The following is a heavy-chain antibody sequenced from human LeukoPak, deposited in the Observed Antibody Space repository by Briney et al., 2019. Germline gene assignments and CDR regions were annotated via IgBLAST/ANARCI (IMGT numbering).Heavy chain of an antibody. V-gene: IGHV3-23*01. CDR1: GFTFSSYA. CDR3: ARSVAALYYMDV. CDR2: ISGSGGST. J-gene: IGHJ6*03. Sequence: HPGGSLRLSCAASGFTFSSYAMSWVRQAPGKGLEWVSAISGSGGSTYYADSVKGRFTISRDNSKNTLYLQMNSLRAEDTAVYYCARSVAALYYMDVWGKGTTVTVSS. D-gene: IGHD2-15*01.